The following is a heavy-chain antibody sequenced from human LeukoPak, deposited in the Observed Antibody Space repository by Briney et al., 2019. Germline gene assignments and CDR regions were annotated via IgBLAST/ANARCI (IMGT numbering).Heavy chain of an antibody. CDR3: ARTGKGGSYSDY. CDR2: ISSSSSYI. CDR1: GFTFSSYS. Sequence: GGSLRLSCAASGFTFSSYSMYWVRQAPGKGLEWVSSISSSSSYIYYADSVKGRFTISRDNSKNTLFLQMNSLRAEDTAVYYCARTGKGGSYSDYWGQGTLVTVSS. D-gene: IGHD1-26*01. V-gene: IGHV3-21*04. J-gene: IGHJ4*02.